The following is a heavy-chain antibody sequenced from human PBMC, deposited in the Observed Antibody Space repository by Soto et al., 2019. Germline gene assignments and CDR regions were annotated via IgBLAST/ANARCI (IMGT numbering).Heavy chain of an antibody. CDR1: GYTFTRYG. CDR3: ARPLNYYDNSGLAL. D-gene: IGHD3-22*01. J-gene: IGHJ4*02. Sequence: QVHLEQSGPEVKKPGASVKVSCKASGYTFTRYGISWVRLAPGQGLEWMGWINIYGGGTTYAQKYQDRVTMTRDTSINTVDLEMRSLTSDDTAIYYCARPLNYYDNSGLALWGQGALVTVSA. CDR2: INIYGGGT. V-gene: IGHV1-18*01.